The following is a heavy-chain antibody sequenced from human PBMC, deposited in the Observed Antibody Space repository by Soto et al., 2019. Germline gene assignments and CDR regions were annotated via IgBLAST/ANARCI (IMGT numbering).Heavy chain of an antibody. CDR2: IWYDGSDK. D-gene: IGHD6-6*01. CDR1: GFTFRNHG. CDR3: ARDIASRRFDY. Sequence: GGSLRLSCEAAGFTFRNHGMHWVRQAPGKGLEWVAVIWYDGSDKYYADSVKGRFTISRDNSKNTLFLQMNSLRVEDTAMYFCARDIASRRFDYLGQGTLVTVSS. J-gene: IGHJ4*02. V-gene: IGHV3-33*01.